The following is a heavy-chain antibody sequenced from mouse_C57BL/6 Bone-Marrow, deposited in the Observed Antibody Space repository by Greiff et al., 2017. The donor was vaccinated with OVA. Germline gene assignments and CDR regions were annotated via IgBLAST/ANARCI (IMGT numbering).Heavy chain of an antibody. CDR1: GYAFSTSW. V-gene: IGHV1-82*01. CDR3: TREDDYDWYFDV. D-gene: IGHD2-4*01. J-gene: IGHJ1*03. Sequence: QVQLQQSGPELVKPGASVKISCKASGYAFSTSWMNWVKQRPGTGLEWIGRIYPGDGDTNYTGKFKGTATLTADKSSSTAYMQLSSLTSEDSAVYFCTREDDYDWYFDVWGTGTTVTVSS. CDR2: IYPGDGDT.